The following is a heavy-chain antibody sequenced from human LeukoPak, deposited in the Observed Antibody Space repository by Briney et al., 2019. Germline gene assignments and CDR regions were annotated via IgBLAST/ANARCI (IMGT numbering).Heavy chain of an antibody. CDR1: GYTFTSYY. D-gene: IGHD4-23*01. CDR2: INPSGGST. Sequence: DSVKVSCKASGYTFTSYYMHWVRQAPGQGLELMGIINPSGGSTSYAQKFQGRITMTRDTSTSTVYMELSSLRSEDTAVYYCATPQETADYGGKDTRFDYWGQGTLLTVSS. J-gene: IGHJ4*02. V-gene: IGHV1-46*01. CDR3: ATPQETADYGGKDTRFDY.